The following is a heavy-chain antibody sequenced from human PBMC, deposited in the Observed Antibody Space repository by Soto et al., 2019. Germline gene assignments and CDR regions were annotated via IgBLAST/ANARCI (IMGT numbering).Heavy chain of an antibody. CDR1: GFTVSSNY. CDR2: IYSGGST. Sequence: GSMRLSCAASGFTVSSNYMSWVRQAPGKGLEWVSVIYSGGSTYYADSVKGRFTISRDNSKNTLYLQMNSLRAEDTAVYYCAREVDRALVGSPHYFVSLGQGLLITVS. V-gene: IGHV3-53*01. J-gene: IGHJ4*01. D-gene: IGHD5-18*01. CDR3: AREVDRALVGSPHYFVS.